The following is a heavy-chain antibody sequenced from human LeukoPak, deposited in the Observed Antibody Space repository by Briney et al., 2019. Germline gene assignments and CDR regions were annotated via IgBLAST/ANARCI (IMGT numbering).Heavy chain of an antibody. J-gene: IGHJ4*02. CDR1: GYTFTIYG. Sequence: GASVTVSFKASGYTFTIYGISWVRQAPGQGLEWMGWISAYNGNTNYAQKLQGRVTMTTDTSTSTAYMELRSLRSDDTAVYYCARLPLDARAADYWGQGTLVTVSS. CDR3: ARLPLDARAADY. D-gene: IGHD1-14*01. V-gene: IGHV1-18*01. CDR2: ISAYNGNT.